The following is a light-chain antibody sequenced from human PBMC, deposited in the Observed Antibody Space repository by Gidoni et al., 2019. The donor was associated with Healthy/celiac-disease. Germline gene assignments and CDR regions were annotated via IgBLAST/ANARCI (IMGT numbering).Light chain of an antibody. J-gene: IGKJ2*01. V-gene: IGKV3-11*01. CDR3: QQRSNWPPGYT. Sequence: EIVLTQSPATLSLSPGERATLSCRASQSVSSYLAWYQQKPGQAPRLHIYDASNRATGIPARFSGSGFGTDFTLTISSLEPEDFAVYYCQQRSNWPPGYTFXXXTKLEIK. CDR1: QSVSSY. CDR2: DAS.